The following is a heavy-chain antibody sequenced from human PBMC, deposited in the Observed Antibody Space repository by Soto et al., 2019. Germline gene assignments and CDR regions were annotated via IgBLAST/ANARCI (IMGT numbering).Heavy chain of an antibody. CDR2: ISYDGSNK. J-gene: IGHJ4*02. Sequence: GGSLRLSCAASGFTFSSYAMHWVRQAPGKGLEWVAVISYDGSNKYYADSVKGRFTISRDNSKNTLYLQMISLRAEDTAVYYCARGPSSLTRFDYWGQGTLVTVSS. V-gene: IGHV3-30-3*01. CDR3: ARGPSSLTRFDY. CDR1: GFTFSSYA. D-gene: IGHD2-2*01.